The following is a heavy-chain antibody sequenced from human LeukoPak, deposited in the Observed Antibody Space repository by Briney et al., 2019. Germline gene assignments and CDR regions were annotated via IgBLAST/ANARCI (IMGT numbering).Heavy chain of an antibody. CDR3: TRELPREVTLDY. D-gene: IGHD2-21*02. Sequence: GGSLRLSCAASGFTFISYGMQWVRQAPGKGLVWVSRINTDGSSTSYADSVKGRFTVSRDNAKNTLYLQVNSLRAEDTAVFFCTRELPREVTLDYWGQGTLVTVSS. CDR2: INTDGSST. V-gene: IGHV3-74*01. CDR1: GFTFISYG. J-gene: IGHJ4*01.